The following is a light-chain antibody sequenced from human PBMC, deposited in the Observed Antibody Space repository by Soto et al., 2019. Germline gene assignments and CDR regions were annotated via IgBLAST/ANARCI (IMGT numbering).Light chain of an antibody. Sequence: QSVLTQPPSVSGAPGQRVTISCPGSSSHIGAGYDVHWYQQLPGRAPKLLIYGNTNRPSGVPDRFSGSKSGTSASLAITGLQAEDEADYYCLSFDSSLSVVFGGGTKVTVL. J-gene: IGLJ2*01. CDR2: GNT. CDR3: LSFDSSLSVV. V-gene: IGLV1-40*01. CDR1: SSHIGAGYD.